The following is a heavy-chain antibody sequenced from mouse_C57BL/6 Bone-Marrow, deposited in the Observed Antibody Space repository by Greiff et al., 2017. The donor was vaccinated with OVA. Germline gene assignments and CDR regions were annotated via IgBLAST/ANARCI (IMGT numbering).Heavy chain of an antibody. CDR1: GYTFTDYE. V-gene: IGHV1-15*01. CDR3: TRGMRNPDY. CDR2: IDPETGGT. J-gene: IGHJ2*01. Sequence: VKLMESGAELVRPGASVTLSCKASGYTFTDYEMHWVKQTPVHGLEWIGAIDPETGGTAYNQKFKGKAILTADKSSSTAYMELRSLTSEDSAVYYCTRGMRNPDYWGQGTTLTVSS.